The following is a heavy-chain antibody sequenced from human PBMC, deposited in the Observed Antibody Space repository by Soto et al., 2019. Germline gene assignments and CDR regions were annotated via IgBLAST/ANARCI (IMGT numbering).Heavy chain of an antibody. Sequence: EVQLLESGGGLVQPGGSLRLSCAASGFTFSSYAMSWVRQAPGKGLEWVSAISGSGGSTYYADSVKGGFTISRDNSKNPLYLKMNSLRAEDTAVYYCAKERGSSWYVPWDYWGQGTLVTVSS. J-gene: IGHJ4*02. CDR3: AKERGSSWYVPWDY. CDR1: GFTFSSYA. CDR2: ISGSGGST. V-gene: IGHV3-23*01. D-gene: IGHD6-13*01.